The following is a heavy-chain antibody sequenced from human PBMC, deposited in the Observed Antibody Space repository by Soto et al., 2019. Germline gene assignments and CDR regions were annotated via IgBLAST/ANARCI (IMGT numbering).Heavy chain of an antibody. V-gene: IGHV3-48*03. D-gene: IGHD1-26*01. CDR3: ARDNKPTKIVGEYGMDV. CDR2: MTSSGDSV. Sequence: EEQLVESGGGLVQPGGSLTLSCAASGFSFSVFNMNWVRQAPGKGLEWVSYMTSSGDSVYYSDSVKGRFTISRDNAKNSMFLKINRLKAEDTAVYFCARDNKPTKIVGEYGMDVWGQGTTVIVSS. CDR1: GFSFSVFN. J-gene: IGHJ6*02.